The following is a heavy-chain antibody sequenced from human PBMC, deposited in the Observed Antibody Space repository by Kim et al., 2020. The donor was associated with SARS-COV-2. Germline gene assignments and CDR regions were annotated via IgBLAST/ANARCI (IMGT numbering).Heavy chain of an antibody. CDR2: IYRGDSDT. J-gene: IGHJ6*02. V-gene: IGHV5-51*01. CDR3: ATYDILTGYYGMDV. Sequence: GESLKISCKASGYTFTSPWIGWVRQMPGKGLEWMGIIYRGDSDTRYSPSFQGQVTISADESINTAYLQWSSLKASDTAIYYCATYDILTGYYGMDVGGQGTTVTVSS. D-gene: IGHD3-9*01. CDR1: GYTFTSPW.